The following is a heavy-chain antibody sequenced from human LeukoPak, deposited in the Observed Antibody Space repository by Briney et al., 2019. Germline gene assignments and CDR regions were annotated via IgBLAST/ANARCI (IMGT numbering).Heavy chain of an antibody. J-gene: IGHJ6*03. V-gene: IGHV3-74*01. D-gene: IGHD1-1*01. CDR3: ATSTDLYNTLSYYYYYYYMDV. CDR2: MNSDGSST. Sequence: GGSLRLSCTASAFTSNIFAMSWVRQAPGKGLEWVSRMNSDGSSTRYADSVKGRFTISRDNAKNTLYLQMNSLRAEDTAVYYCATSTDLYNTLSYYYYYYYMDVWGKGTTVTVSS. CDR1: AFTSNIFA.